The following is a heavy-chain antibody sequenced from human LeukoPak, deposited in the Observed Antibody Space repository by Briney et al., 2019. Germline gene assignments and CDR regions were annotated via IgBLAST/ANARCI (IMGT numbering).Heavy chain of an antibody. CDR2: IWYGGSNK. V-gene: IGHV3-33*08. Sequence: GGSLRLSCAASGFTFSSYGMHWVRQAPGKGLEWVAVIWYGGSNKYYADSVKGRFTISRDNSKNTLCLQMNSLRAEDTAVYYCAREPRGDAFDIWGQGTMVTVSS. J-gene: IGHJ3*02. CDR3: AREPRGDAFDI. CDR1: GFTFSSYG. D-gene: IGHD1-26*01.